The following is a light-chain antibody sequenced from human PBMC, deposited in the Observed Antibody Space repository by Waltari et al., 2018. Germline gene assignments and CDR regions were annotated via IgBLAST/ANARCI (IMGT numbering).Light chain of an antibody. Sequence: SYEVIQPPSVSVSPGQTATITCSGDKLGGRPTSWYQQRPGQSPVLLIYQSSRRSSGVPERFSGSHSGNPATLTISGTQTVDEADYYCQAWDRDGAVFGDGTKLTVL. CDR3: QAWDRDGAV. CDR1: KLGGRP. V-gene: IGLV3-1*01. J-gene: IGLJ2*01. CDR2: QSS.